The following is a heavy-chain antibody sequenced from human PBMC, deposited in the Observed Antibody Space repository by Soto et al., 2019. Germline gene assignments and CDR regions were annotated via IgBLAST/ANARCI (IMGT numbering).Heavy chain of an antibody. CDR1: GGSISYY. CDR2: IYYSGST. V-gene: IGHV4-59*08. Sequence: QVQLQESGPGLLKPSETLSLTCTVSGGSISYYWSWMRQPPGKGLEWIGNIYYSGSTNYNPSLKRRVTISVDTSQNQFSLKLSSVTAADTAVYYCARTNAFDIWGQGTMVTVSS. J-gene: IGHJ3*02. CDR3: ARTNAFDI.